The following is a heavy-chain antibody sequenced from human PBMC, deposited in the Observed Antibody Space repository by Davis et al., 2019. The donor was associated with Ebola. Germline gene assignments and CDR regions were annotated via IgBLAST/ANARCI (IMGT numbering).Heavy chain of an antibody. CDR3: AKDKEGIAVAVYYYYGMDV. J-gene: IGHJ6*04. CDR2: INSDGSST. CDR1: GFTFSSYW. D-gene: IGHD6-19*01. Sequence: GESLKISCAASGFTFSSYWMHWVRQAPGKGLVWVSRINSDGSSTSYADSVKGRFTISRDNSKNTLYLQMNSLRAEDTAVYYCAKDKEGIAVAVYYYYGMDVWGKGTTVTVSS. V-gene: IGHV3-74*01.